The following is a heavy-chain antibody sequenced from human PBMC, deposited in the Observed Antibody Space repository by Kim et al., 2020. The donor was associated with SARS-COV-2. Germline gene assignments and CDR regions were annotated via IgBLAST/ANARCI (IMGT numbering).Heavy chain of an antibody. Sequence: SETLSLICTVSGGSIRSSYWSWIRQPPGRGPEWIGYMFYSGDTKVNPSLKSRVTISVDTSKNQFSLRLNSVTAADTAVYFCARVGSGNRPNWYFDLWGRGTLVTVSS. CDR3: ARVGSGNRPNWYFDL. V-gene: IGHV4-59*01. CDR2: MFYSGDT. D-gene: IGHD3-3*01. CDR1: GGSIRSSY. J-gene: IGHJ2*01.